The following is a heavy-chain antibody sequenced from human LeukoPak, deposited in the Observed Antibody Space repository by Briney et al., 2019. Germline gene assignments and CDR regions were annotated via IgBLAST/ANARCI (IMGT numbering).Heavy chain of an antibody. V-gene: IGHV1-2*02. J-gene: IGHJ4*02. D-gene: IGHD1-1*01. CDR1: GYTFTGYY. Sequence: ASEKVSCKASGYTFTGYYMHWVRQAPGQGLEWMGWINPNRSGTNYEQKFQGRVTMTRDTSISTAYMELSRAKSDYPAVYYCSAEPQLAHFGLWGQGTLVTVSS. CDR2: INPNRSGT. CDR3: SAEPQLAHFGL.